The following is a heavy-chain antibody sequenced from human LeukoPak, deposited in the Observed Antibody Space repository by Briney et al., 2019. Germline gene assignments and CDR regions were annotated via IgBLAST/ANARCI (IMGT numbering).Heavy chain of an antibody. CDR2: INPNSGGT. V-gene: IGHV1-2*02. CDR3: ARDGLEATGMDV. J-gene: IGHJ6*02. D-gene: IGHD1-1*01. CDR1: GYTFTGYY. Sequence: GASVKVSCKASGYTFTGYYMHWVRQAPGQGLEWMGWINPNSGGTNYAQKFQGRVTMTRDTSISTAFMELGRLRSDDTAVYYCARDGLEATGMDVWGQGTTVTVSS.